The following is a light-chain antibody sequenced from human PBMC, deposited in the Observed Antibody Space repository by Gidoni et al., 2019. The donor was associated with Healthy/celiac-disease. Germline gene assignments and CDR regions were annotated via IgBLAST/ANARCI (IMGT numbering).Light chain of an antibody. Sequence: QSDLTQPASVSGSPGQSITISCTGTSSDVGGYNYVSWYQQHPGKAPKLMIYEVSNRPSGVSNRLSGSKSGNTASLPISGLQAEDEADYYCSSYTSSSTLVVFGGGTTLTVL. CDR1: SSDVGGYNY. J-gene: IGLJ2*01. CDR3: SSYTSSSTLVV. V-gene: IGLV2-14*01. CDR2: EVS.